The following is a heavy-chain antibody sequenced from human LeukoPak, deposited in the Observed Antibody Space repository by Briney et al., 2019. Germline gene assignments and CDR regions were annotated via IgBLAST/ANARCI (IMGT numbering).Heavy chain of an antibody. CDR3: ARGGLSRRGVGATTGLDY. CDR2: INPNSGGT. D-gene: IGHD1-26*01. V-gene: IGHV1-2*02. J-gene: IGHJ4*02. CDR1: GYTFTGYY. Sequence: GASVKVSCKASGYTFTGYYMHWVRQAPGQGLEWMGWINPNSGGTNYAQKLQGRVTMTRDTSISTAYMELSRLRSDDTAVYYCARGGLSRRGVGATTGLDYWGQGTLVTVSS.